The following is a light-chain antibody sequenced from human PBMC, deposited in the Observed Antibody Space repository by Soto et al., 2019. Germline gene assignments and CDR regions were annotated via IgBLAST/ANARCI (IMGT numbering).Light chain of an antibody. CDR2: WAS. CDR1: QSVLYSADNKNY. J-gene: IGKJ1*01. V-gene: IGKV4-1*01. CDR3: HQYYSTPWT. Sequence: DIVMTQSPDSLAVSLGERATIKCKSSQSVLYSADNKNYLAWYQQKPGQPPKLLIYWASTRESGVPDRFSGSGSGTDFTLTISSLQAEDVAFYYCHQYYSTPWTFDQGTNVEIK.